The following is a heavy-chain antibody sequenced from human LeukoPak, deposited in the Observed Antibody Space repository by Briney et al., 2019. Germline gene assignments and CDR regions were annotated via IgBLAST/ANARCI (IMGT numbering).Heavy chain of an antibody. Sequence: GASVKVSCKASGYTFTSYGISWVRQAPGQGLKWMGWISAYNGNTNYAQKLQGRVTMTTDTSTSTAYMELRSLRSDDTAVYYCARDQGYCSSTSCSGYYFDYWGQGTLVTVSS. V-gene: IGHV1-18*01. D-gene: IGHD2-2*01. CDR2: ISAYNGNT. CDR3: ARDQGYCSSTSCSGYYFDY. J-gene: IGHJ4*02. CDR1: GYTFTSYG.